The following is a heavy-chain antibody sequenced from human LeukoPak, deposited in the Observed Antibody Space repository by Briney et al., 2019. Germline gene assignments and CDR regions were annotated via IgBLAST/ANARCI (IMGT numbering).Heavy chain of an antibody. CDR2: IYYSGST. D-gene: IGHD6-13*01. Sequence: SETLSLTCTVSGGSISSYYWSWIRQPPGKGLEWIGYIYYSGSTNYNPSLKSRVTISVDTSKNQFSLKLSSVTAADTAVYYCARVSNMYSSSWYGDAFDIWGQGTMVTVSS. V-gene: IGHV4-59*01. CDR1: GGSISSYY. J-gene: IGHJ3*02. CDR3: ARVSNMYSSSWYGDAFDI.